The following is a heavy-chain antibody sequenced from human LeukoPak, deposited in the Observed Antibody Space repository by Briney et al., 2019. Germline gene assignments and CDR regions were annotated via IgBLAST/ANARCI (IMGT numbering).Heavy chain of an antibody. CDR3: ARESGSRSYGAYFPH. CDR1: GFTFSSHG. CDR2: ISYDGSTK. J-gene: IGHJ1*01. Sequence: GGSLILSCAASGFTFSSHGMQWVRQAPGKGLEWVAVISYDGSTKYYADSVKGRFTISRDNSKSTLYLQMNSLRAEDTAVYYCARESGSRSYGAYFPHWGQGTLVTVSS. D-gene: IGHD6-13*01. V-gene: IGHV3-30*03.